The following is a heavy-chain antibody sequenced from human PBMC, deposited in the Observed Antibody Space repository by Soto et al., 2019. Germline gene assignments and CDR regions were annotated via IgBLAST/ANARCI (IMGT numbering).Heavy chain of an antibody. CDR2: IYHSGST. CDR3: ARLGIGWEFPFDY. J-gene: IGHJ4*02. V-gene: IGHV4-61*08. CDR1: GGSVSNDAYY. D-gene: IGHD1-26*01. Sequence: QVQLQESGPGLVKPSETLSLTCIVSGGSVSNDAYYWSWIRQPPGKGLEWIGYIYHSGSTYYTPSLKSRVIISADTSANQFSLKVSSVTAADTAVYYCARLGIGWEFPFDYWGQGTLVNVSS.